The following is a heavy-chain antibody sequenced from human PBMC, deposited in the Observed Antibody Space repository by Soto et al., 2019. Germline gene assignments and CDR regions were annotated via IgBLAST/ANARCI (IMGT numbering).Heavy chain of an antibody. J-gene: IGHJ4*02. CDR2: ISWNSGSI. CDR1: GFTFDDYA. Sequence: GGSLRLSCAASGFTFDDYAMHWVRQAPGKGLEWVSGISWNSGSIGYADSVKGRFTISRDNAKNSLYLQMNSLRAEDTALYYCAKDLVTRGWLQLFDFDYWGQGTMVTVYS. CDR3: AKDLVTRGWLQLFDFDY. V-gene: IGHV3-9*01. D-gene: IGHD5-12*01.